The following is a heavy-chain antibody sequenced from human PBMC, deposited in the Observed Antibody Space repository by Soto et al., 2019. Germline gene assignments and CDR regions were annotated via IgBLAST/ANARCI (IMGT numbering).Heavy chain of an antibody. CDR1: GGSISSYY. D-gene: IGHD6-19*01. CDR3: ARAVAPYYYYGMDV. CDR2: IYYSGST. J-gene: IGHJ6*02. V-gene: IGHV4-59*01. Sequence: ASETLSLTCTVSGGSISSYYWSWIRQPPGKGLEWIGYIYYSGSTNYNPSLKSRVTISVDTSKNQFSLKLSSVTAADTAVYYCARAVAPYYYYGMDVWGQGTTVTVSS.